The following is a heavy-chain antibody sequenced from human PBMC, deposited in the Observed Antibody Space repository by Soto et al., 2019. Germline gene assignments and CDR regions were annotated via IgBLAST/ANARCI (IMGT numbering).Heavy chain of an antibody. D-gene: IGHD6-13*01. V-gene: IGHV1-18*01. CDR1: GYTFTIYD. Sequence: EASVKVSCKASGYTFTIYDISWVRQAPGQGLEWLGWISAYNGNTKYAQKLQGRVTMTTDTSTSTVYMDLSSLRSEDTAVYYCALGQQLGTWGYLDFWGPGTLVTGSS. CDR2: ISAYNGNT. CDR3: ALGQQLGTWGYLDF. J-gene: IGHJ4*02.